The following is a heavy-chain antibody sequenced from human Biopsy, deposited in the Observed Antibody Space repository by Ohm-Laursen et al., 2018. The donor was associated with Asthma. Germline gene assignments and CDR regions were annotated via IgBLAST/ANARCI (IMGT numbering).Heavy chain of an antibody. V-gene: IGHV4-59*01. CDR1: GVSIRSYY. D-gene: IGHD2-15*01. CDR3: AGFCSGGNCPDH. Sequence: SQTLSLTCTVSGVSIRSYYWIWIRKPPGKGMEWIGNIHYSGSTYSNPSLKSRVTISVDTSKKQISLRLSSVIAADTAVYYCAGFCSGGNCPDHWGQGTLVTVSS. J-gene: IGHJ4*02. CDR2: IHYSGST.